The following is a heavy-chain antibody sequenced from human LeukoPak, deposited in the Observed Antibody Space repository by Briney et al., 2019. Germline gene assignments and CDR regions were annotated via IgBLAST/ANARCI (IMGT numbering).Heavy chain of an antibody. D-gene: IGHD2/OR15-2a*01. V-gene: IGHV3-74*01. CDR1: GNYW. J-gene: IGHJ4*02. CDR3: VSFYETY. CDR2: INSDGSWT. Sequence: HPGGSLRLSCAASGNYWMHWVRQAPGKGLVWVSHINSDGSWTSYADSVKGRFTTSKDNAKNTVYLQMNSLRAEDTAVYYCVSFYETYWGRGTLVTVSS.